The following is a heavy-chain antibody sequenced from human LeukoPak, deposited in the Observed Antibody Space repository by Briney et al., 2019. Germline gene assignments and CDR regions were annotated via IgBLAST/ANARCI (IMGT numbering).Heavy chain of an antibody. J-gene: IGHJ6*03. CDR1: GGSFSGYY. D-gene: IGHD1-1*01. Sequence: SETLSLTCAVYGGSFSGYYWSWIRQPPGKGLEWIGEINHSGSTNYNPSLKSRVTISVDTSKNQFSLKLSSVTAADTAVYYCARGSLERRWNYYYYYYMDVWGKGTTVTVSS. V-gene: IGHV4-34*01. CDR3: ARGSLERRWNYYYYYYMDV. CDR2: INHSGST.